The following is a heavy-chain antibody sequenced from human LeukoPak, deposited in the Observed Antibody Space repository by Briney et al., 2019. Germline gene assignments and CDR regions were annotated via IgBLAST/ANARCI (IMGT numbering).Heavy chain of an antibody. J-gene: IGHJ6*03. V-gene: IGHV3-21*04. CDR3: ARGAAPWGVTASVHYYYYYYMDV. CDR2: ISSSSSYI. D-gene: IGHD2-21*02. Sequence: GGSLRLSCAASGFTFSSYSMNWVRQAPGKGLEWVSSISSSSSYIYYADSVKGRFTISRDNAKNSLYLQMNSLRAEDTAVYYCARGAAPWGVTASVHYYYYYYMDVWGKGTTVTISS. CDR1: GFTFSSYS.